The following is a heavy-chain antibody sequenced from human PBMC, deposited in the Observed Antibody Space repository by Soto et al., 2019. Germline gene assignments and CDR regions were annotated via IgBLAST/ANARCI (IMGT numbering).Heavy chain of an antibody. CDR1: GFTFSSYA. CDR3: AKGTYYDFWSGYSDY. D-gene: IGHD3-3*01. V-gene: IGHV3-23*01. Sequence: EVQLLESGGGLVQPGGSLRLSCAASGFTFSSYAMSWVRQAPGKGLEWVSAISGSGGSTYYADSVKGRFTISRDNSKNTLYLQMNSLIAEDTAVYYCAKGTYYDFWSGYSDYWGQGTLVTVSS. J-gene: IGHJ4*02. CDR2: ISGSGGST.